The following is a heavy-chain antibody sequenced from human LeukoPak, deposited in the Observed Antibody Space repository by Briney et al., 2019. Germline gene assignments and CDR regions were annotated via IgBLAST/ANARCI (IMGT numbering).Heavy chain of an antibody. J-gene: IGHJ4*02. D-gene: IGHD1-26*01. V-gene: IGHV3-21*01. CDR2: IEKTGSYV. CDR3: AREGVGIKDLDY. CDR1: GFXFSNYI. Sequence: PGGSLRLSCAASGFXFSNYIMDWVRQAPGKGLEWVSSIEKTGSYVYHVDSVRGRFTISRDNAKNSLYLQMNSLRAEDTAVYYCAREGVGIKDLDYWGQGTLVTVSS.